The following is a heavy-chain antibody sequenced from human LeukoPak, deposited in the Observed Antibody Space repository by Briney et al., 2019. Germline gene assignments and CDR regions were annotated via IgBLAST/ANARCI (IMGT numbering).Heavy chain of an antibody. D-gene: IGHD6-13*01. V-gene: IGHV3-30-3*01. CDR2: ISYDGSNK. Sequence: GGSLRLSCAASGFTLSNYAMHWVRQPPGKGLEWVAVISYDGSNKDSADSVKGRFTISRDNSKNTLYLQMNSLRAEDTAVYYCARDRGRGSSWYGRNYYYGMDVWGQGTTVTVSS. CDR1: GFTLSNYA. CDR3: ARDRGRGSSWYGRNYYYGMDV. J-gene: IGHJ6*02.